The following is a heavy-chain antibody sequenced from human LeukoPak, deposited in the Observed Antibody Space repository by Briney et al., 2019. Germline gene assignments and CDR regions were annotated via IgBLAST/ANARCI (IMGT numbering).Heavy chain of an antibody. Sequence: SETLSLTCTVSGGSVSDNYWSWLRQPAGKGLEWIGRIYSSGTPNYNPSLKSRVTMSVDTSKNQFSLKLSSVIAADTAVYYCARDRAYGDYFRWLDPWGQGTLVTVSS. D-gene: IGHD4-17*01. J-gene: IGHJ5*02. CDR2: IYSSGTP. CDR3: ARDRAYGDYFRWLDP. CDR1: GGSVSDNY. V-gene: IGHV4-4*07.